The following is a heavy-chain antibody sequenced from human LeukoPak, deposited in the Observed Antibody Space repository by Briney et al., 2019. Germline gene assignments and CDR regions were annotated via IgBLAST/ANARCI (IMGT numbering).Heavy chain of an antibody. Sequence: ASVKVSCKASGGTFSSYAISWVRQAPGQGLEWMGRIIPILGIANYAQKFQGRVTITADKSTSTAYMELSRLRSEDTAVYYCARGVGAEDDAFDIWGQGTMVTVSS. CDR3: ARGVGAEDDAFDI. CDR1: GGTFSSYA. V-gene: IGHV1-69*04. CDR2: IIPILGIA. D-gene: IGHD1-26*01. J-gene: IGHJ3*02.